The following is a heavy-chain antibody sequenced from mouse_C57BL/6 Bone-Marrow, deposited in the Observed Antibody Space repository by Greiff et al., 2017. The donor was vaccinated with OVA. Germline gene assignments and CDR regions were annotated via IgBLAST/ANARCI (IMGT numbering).Heavy chain of an antibody. Sequence: QVQLQQSGAELVKPGASVKMSCKASGYTFTSYWITWVKQRPGQGLEWIGDIYPGSGSTNYNEKFKSKATLTVDTSSSTAYMQLSSLTSEDSAVYCCARNYGSSSPDYWGQGTTLTVSS. D-gene: IGHD1-1*01. CDR3: ARNYGSSSPDY. J-gene: IGHJ2*01. CDR2: IYPGSGST. CDR1: GYTFTSYW. V-gene: IGHV1-55*01.